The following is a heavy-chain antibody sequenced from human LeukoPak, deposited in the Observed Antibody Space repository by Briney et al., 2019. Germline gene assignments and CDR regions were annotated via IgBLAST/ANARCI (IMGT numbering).Heavy chain of an antibody. V-gene: IGHV4-59*12. Sequence: SETLSLTCTVSGGSISSYYWSWIRQPPGKGLEWIGYIYYSGSTNYNPSLKSRVTISVDTSKNQFSLKLSSVTAADTAVYYCARACTSCYGTAYYYYYYYYMDVWGKGTTVTVSS. J-gene: IGHJ6*03. CDR3: ARACTSCYGTAYYYYYYYYMDV. CDR2: IYYSGST. CDR1: GGSISSYY. D-gene: IGHD2-2*01.